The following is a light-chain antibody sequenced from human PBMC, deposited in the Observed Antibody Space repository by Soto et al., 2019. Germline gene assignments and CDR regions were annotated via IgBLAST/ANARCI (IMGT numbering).Light chain of an antibody. J-gene: IGKJ2*01. CDR3: QQSYSTPPVT. V-gene: IGKV1-39*01. Sequence: DIQMTQSPSSLSASVGDRVTITCRASQSISSYLNWYQQKPGKAPQLLVYAASSLQSGVPSRFSGSGSGTDFTLTISSLQPEDCATYYCQQSYSTPPVTFGQGTKLEI. CDR1: QSISSY. CDR2: AAS.